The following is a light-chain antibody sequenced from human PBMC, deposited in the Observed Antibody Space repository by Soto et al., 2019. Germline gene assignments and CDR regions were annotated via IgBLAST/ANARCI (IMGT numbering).Light chain of an antibody. CDR3: SSFTDTGTVM. V-gene: IGLV2-14*03. CDR1: SSDVGAYHS. J-gene: IGLJ3*02. CDR2: DVS. Sequence: QSALTQPASVSGSPGQSFTIPCTGSSSDVGAYHSVSRYQQHPGKAPKLIIFDVSNRPSGVSNRFSGSKSGNTASLTISGLQAEDEADYYCSSFTDTGTVMFGGGTKLTVL.